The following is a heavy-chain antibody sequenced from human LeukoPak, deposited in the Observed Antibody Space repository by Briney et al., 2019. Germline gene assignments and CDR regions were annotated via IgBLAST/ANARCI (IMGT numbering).Heavy chain of an antibody. D-gene: IGHD6-19*01. CDR2: ISSNGGST. V-gene: IGHV3-64*01. CDR1: GFTFSSYA. CDR3: ASGGGSGGSGWYLGFGLMDV. Sequence: PGGSLRLSCAASGFTFSSYAMHWVRQAPGKGLEYVSAISSNGGSTYYANSVKGRFTISRDNSKNTLYLQMGSLRAEDMDVYYCASGGGSGGSGWYLGFGLMDVWGQGTTVTVSS. J-gene: IGHJ6*02.